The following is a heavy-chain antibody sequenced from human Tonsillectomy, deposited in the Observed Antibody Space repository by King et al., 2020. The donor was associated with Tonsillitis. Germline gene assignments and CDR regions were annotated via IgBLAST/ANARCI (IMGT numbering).Heavy chain of an antibody. Sequence: VQLQESGPGLVKPSETLSLTCTVSGVSISSYYWSWIRQPAGKGLEWIGRIDESGSTDYNPSLKSRLTMSVDTSKNQCSLNLGSVTAADTAMYYCVRGNYHDSSGYDDLWGQGTLLTVPA. J-gene: IGHJ4*02. CDR1: GVSISSYY. CDR2: IDESGST. CDR3: VRGNYHDSSGYDDL. D-gene: IGHD3-22*01. V-gene: IGHV4-4*07.